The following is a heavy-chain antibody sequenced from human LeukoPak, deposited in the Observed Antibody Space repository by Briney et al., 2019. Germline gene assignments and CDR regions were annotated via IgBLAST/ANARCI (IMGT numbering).Heavy chain of an antibody. CDR2: IYYSGST. CDR1: GGSISSSSYY. D-gene: IGHD1-26*01. J-gene: IGHJ6*02. Sequence: SETLSLTCTVSGGSISSSSYYWGWIRQPLGKGLEWIGSIYYSGSTYYNPSLKSRVTISVDTSKNQFSLKLSSVTAADTAVYYCARDGEWELSDYYYGMDVWAKGQWSPSL. CDR3: ARDGEWELSDYYYGMDV. V-gene: IGHV4-39*07.